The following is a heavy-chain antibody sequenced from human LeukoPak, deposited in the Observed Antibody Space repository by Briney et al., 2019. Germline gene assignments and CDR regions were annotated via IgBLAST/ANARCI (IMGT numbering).Heavy chain of an antibody. V-gene: IGHV3-23*01. CDR3: ARGTYYYDSSGYNYYYYYMDV. CDR2: INGSGGRT. J-gene: IGHJ6*03. D-gene: IGHD3-22*01. Sequence: AGGSLRLSCAASGFTFSNYAMSWVRQAPGKGLEWVSDINGSGGRTYYADSVKGRFTISRDNSKNTLYLQMNSLRAEDTAVYYCARGTYYYDSSGYNYYYYYMDVWGKGTTVTVSS. CDR1: GFTFSNYA.